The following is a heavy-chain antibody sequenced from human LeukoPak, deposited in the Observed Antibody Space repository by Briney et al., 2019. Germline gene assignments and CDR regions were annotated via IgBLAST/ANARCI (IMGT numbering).Heavy chain of an antibody. J-gene: IGHJ4*02. CDR2: FDPEDGET. V-gene: IGHV1-24*01. Sequence: ASVKVSCKVSGYTLTELSMHWVRQAPGKGLEWMGGFDPEDGETIYAQKFQGRVTMTEDTSTDTAYMELSSLRSEDTAVYYCATDRCSGGSCYSPNFDYWGQGTLVTVSS. CDR1: GYTLTELS. CDR3: ATDRCSGGSCYSPNFDY. D-gene: IGHD2-15*01.